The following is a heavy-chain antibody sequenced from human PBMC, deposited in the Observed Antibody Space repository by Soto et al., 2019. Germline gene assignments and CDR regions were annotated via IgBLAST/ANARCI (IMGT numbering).Heavy chain of an antibody. D-gene: IGHD1-26*01. V-gene: IGHV3-74*01. J-gene: IGHJ2*01. Sequence: EVQLVESGGGLVQPGGSLRLSCAASGFTFSSYWMHWVRQTPGKGLVWVSRINSDGSSTSYADSVKGRFTISRDNAKNTLYLQMNSLRAEDTAVYYCARGGSLNWYFDLWGRGTLVTVSS. CDR2: INSDGSST. CDR3: ARGGSLNWYFDL. CDR1: GFTFSSYW.